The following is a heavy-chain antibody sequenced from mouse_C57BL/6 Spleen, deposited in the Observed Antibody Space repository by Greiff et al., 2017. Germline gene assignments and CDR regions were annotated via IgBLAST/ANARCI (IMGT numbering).Heavy chain of an antibody. D-gene: IGHD1-1*01. J-gene: IGHJ2*01. CDR1: GYTFTSYW. Sequence: QVQLKESGTELVKPGASVKLSCKASGYTFTSYWMHWVKQRPGQGLEWIGNINPSNGGTNYNEKFKSKATLTVDKSSSTAYMQLSSLTSEDSAVYYCAIFYYGSSYVGYWGRGTTLTVSS. V-gene: IGHV1-53*01. CDR3: AIFYYGSSYVGY. CDR2: INPSNGGT.